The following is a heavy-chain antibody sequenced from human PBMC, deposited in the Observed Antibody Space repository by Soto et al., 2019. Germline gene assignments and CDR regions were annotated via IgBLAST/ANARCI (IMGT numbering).Heavy chain of an antibody. CDR3: GRAPGGTGIVDQ. CDR2: INSEGTTT. V-gene: IGHV3-74*01. D-gene: IGHD7-27*01. CDR1: GFTFSSYW. J-gene: IGHJ4*02. Sequence: EVQLVESGGGSVQSGGSLRLSCAASGFTFSSYWMQWVRQAPGKGLVWVSRINSEGTTTFYADSVKGRFTISRDNAKNTLYLQMNSLRAEDTAVYYCGRAPGGTGIVDQWGQGNLVTVSS.